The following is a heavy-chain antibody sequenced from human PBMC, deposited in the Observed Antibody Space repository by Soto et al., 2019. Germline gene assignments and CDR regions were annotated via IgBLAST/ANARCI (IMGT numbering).Heavy chain of an antibody. D-gene: IGHD3-22*01. CDR2: ISGSGGST. CDR3: ARDGWNYDSSGYHDY. Sequence: EVQLLESGGGLVQPGGSLRLSCAASGFTFSSYAMSWVRQAPGKGLEWVSAISGSGGSTYYADSVKGRFTISRDNAKNSLYLQMNSLRAEDTAVYYCARDGWNYDSSGYHDYWGQGTLVTVSS. J-gene: IGHJ4*02. V-gene: IGHV3-23*01. CDR1: GFTFSSYA.